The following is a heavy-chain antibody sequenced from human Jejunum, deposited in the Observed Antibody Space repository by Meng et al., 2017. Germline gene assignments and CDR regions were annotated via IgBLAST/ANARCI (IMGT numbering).Heavy chain of an antibody. Sequence: VQLVESGGGLVQPGESLRLSCTASGFTRSGYWMFWVRQAPGKGLEWVSRIDRDGTTIGYADSVKGRFTISRDNAKNTLYLQMNSLRAEDTAVYYCARDLLLPHDNGDKIDYWGQGTLVTVSS. CDR3: ARDLLLPHDNGDKIDY. V-gene: IGHV3-74*01. J-gene: IGHJ4*02. CDR1: GFTRSGYW. D-gene: IGHD4-17*01. CDR2: IDRDGTTI.